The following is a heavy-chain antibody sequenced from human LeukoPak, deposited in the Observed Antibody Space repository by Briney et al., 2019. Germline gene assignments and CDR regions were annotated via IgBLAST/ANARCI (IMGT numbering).Heavy chain of an antibody. CDR3: ASWDNYYDSSGYYN. CDR1: GGSFSGYY. V-gene: IGHV4-34*01. CDR2: INHSGST. D-gene: IGHD3-22*01. Sequence: PSETLSLTCAVYGGSFSGYYWSWIRRPPGKGLEWIGEINHSGSTNYNPSLKSRVTISVDTSKNQFSLKLSSVTAADTAVYYCASWDNYYDSSGYYNWGQGTLVTVSS. J-gene: IGHJ4*02.